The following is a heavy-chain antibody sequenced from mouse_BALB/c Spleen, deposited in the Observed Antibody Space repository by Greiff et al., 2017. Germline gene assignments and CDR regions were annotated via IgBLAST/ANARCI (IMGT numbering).Heavy chain of an antibody. Sequence: EVKVVESGGGLVKPGGSLKLSCAASGFTFSDYYMYWVRQTPEKRLEWVATISDGGSYTYYPDSVKGRFTISRDNAKNNLYLQMSSLKSEDTAMYYCARGGGYYAPFDYWGQGTTLTVSS. CDR3: ARGGGYYAPFDY. CDR2: ISDGGSYT. V-gene: IGHV5-4*02. CDR1: GFTFSDYY. D-gene: IGHD1-1*01. J-gene: IGHJ2*01.